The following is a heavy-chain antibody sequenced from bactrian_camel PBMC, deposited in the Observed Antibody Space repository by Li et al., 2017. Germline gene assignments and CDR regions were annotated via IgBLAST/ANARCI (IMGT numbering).Heavy chain of an antibody. CDR2: IRPGATTT. CDR1: GIHLSSAFC. Sequence: HVQLVESGGGSVQAGGSLRLSCAGTGIHLSSAFCVGWFRQVPGKEREGVASIRPGATTTAYASSVRGRFSIWQDNGENTLYLQMNNLKPEDTSTYVCAWSSRTFGGRCPYLNTDYGYWGQGTQVTVS. J-gene: IGHJ4*01. V-gene: IGHV3S61*01. CDR3: AWSSRTFGGRCPYLNTDYGY. D-gene: IGHD2*01.